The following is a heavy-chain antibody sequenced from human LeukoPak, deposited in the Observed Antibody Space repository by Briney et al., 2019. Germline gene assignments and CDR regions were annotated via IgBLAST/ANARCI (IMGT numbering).Heavy chain of an antibody. CDR3: AHGFFYLGMDV. CDR1: GVSVTRTSYY. CDR2: IYPYSGST. V-gene: IGHV4-39*01. Sequence: PSETLSLTCTISGVSVTRTSYYWGWIRQPPGMGLEWIGSIYPYSGSTFYNPSLKSRLTISVDTSKNQFSLQLNSVTPEDTAVYYCAHGFFYLGMDVWGQGTTVTVSS. D-gene: IGHD2/OR15-2a*01. J-gene: IGHJ6*02.